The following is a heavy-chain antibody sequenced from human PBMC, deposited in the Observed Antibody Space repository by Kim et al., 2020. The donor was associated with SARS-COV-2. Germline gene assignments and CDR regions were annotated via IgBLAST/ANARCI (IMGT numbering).Heavy chain of an antibody. J-gene: IGHJ4*01. D-gene: IGHD3-3*01. Sequence: SVKVSCKASGGTFSSYAISWVRQAPGQGLEWMGGIIPIFGTANYAQKFQVRVTITADESTSTAYMELSSLRSEVTAVYYCARGAVFRRDFLSSNGGPFD. CDR3: ARGAVFRRDFLSSNGGPFD. CDR2: IIPIFGTA. CDR1: GGTFSSYA. V-gene: IGHV1-69*13.